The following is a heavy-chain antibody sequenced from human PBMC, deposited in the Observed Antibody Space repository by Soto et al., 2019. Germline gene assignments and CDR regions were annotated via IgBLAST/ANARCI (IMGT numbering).Heavy chain of an antibody. J-gene: IGHJ4*02. CDR2: ISGSSSII. CDR1: GFTFSTYS. CDR3: ARSPITTIVVAYFDY. Sequence: EVQVVESGGGLVQPGGSLRLSCEASGFTFSTYSMNWVRQAPGKGLEWVSYISGSSSIIYYADSVKGRFTISRDNAKNSLYLQMNSLRDEDTAVYYCARSPITTIVVAYFDYWGQGSLVTVSS. D-gene: IGHD3-22*01. V-gene: IGHV3-48*02.